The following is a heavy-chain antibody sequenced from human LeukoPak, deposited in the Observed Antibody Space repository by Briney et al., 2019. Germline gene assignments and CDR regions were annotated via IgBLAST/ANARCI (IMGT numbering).Heavy chain of an antibody. V-gene: IGHV4-4*07. CDR3: ARGWGYYGSGSFVI. J-gene: IGHJ3*02. Sequence: PSETLSLTCTVSGYSISSGYYWGWIRPPAGKGLEWIGRIYSSGSANYNPSLKSRVTMSVDTSKNQFSLKLSSVTAADTAVYYCARGWGYYGSGSFVIWGQGTMVTVSS. D-gene: IGHD3-10*01. CDR1: GYSISSGYY. CDR2: IYSSGSA.